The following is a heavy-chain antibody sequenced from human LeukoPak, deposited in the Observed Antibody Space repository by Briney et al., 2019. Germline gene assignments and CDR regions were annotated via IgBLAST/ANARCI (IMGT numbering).Heavy chain of an antibody. J-gene: IGHJ4*02. CDR3: ARIYGSGSYFYFDY. CDR2: INHSGST. D-gene: IGHD3-10*01. V-gene: IGHV4-34*01. CDR1: GGSFSGYY. Sequence: PSETLSLTCAVYGGSFSGYYWSWIRQPPGKGLEWIGEINHSGSTNYNPSLKSRVTISVDTSRNQFSLKLSSVTAADTAVYYCARIYGSGSYFYFDYWGQGTLVTVSS.